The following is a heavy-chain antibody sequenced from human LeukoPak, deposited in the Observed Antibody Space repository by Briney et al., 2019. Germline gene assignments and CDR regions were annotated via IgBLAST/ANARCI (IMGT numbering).Heavy chain of an antibody. J-gene: IGHJ4*02. CDR2: IYTSGST. D-gene: IGHD1-26*01. Sequence: SETLSLTCTVSGGSISSGSYYWSWIRQPAGKGLEWIGRIYTSGSTNYNPSLKSRVTISVDTSKNQFSLKLSSVTAADTAVYYCTRGGSADPFEHWGQGTLVTVSS. CDR1: GGSISSGSYY. V-gene: IGHV4-61*02. CDR3: TRGGSADPFEH.